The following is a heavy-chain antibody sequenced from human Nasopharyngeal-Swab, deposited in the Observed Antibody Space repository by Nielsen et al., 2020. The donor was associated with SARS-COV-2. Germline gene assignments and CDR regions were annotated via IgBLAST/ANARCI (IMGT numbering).Heavy chain of an antibody. CDR3: ARDVAGADSA. Sequence: GESLKISCVASGFTLSSYGMHWVRQVPGKGLVWVSRIDTDGSTTDHADSVKGRFTISRDNAKNTLYLQMNNLRAEDTALYYCARDVAGADSAWGQGTLVTVSS. D-gene: IGHD2-21*01. J-gene: IGHJ5*02. CDR1: GFTLSSYG. V-gene: IGHV3-74*01. CDR2: IDTDGSTT.